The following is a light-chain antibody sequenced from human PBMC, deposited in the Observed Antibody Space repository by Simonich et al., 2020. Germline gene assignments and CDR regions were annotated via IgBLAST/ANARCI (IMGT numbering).Light chain of an antibody. CDR1: SSDVGGSNY. V-gene: IGLV2-14*01. J-gene: IGLJ3*02. CDR3: SSYTSSSTWV. CDR2: DVS. Sequence: QSALTQPASVSGSPGQSITISCTGTSSDVGGSNYVSWYQQHPGKAPKLMIYDVSTRPSGVSNRFSGSKSGNTASLTISGLQAEDEAVYYCSSYTSSSTWVFGGGTKLTVL.